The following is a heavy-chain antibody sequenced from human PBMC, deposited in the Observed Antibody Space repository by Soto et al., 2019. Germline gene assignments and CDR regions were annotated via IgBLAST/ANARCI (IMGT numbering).Heavy chain of an antibody. CDR3: ARQRDQYCYLTSCHNPYDFDY. CDR2: INDSGNT. D-gene: IGHD2-2*01. V-gene: IGHV4-59*08. CDR1: GDSISSYY. Sequence: QVQLQESGPGLVKPSETLSLTCTVFGDSISSYYWSWIRQPPGKGLEWIGYINDSGNTNYNPSLKRRVTMSLDTSKNQFSLKLSSVTAADTAVYYCARQRDQYCYLTSCHNPYDFDYWGQGTLVTVSS. J-gene: IGHJ4*02.